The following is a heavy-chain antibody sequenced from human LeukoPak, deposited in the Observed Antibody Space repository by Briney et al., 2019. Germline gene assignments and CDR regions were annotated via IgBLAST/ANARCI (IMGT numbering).Heavy chain of an antibody. V-gene: IGHV1-46*01. CDR1: GYTFPSYY. Sequence: GASVKVSCKASGYTFPSYYMHWVRQAPGQGLEWMGIINPSGCSTNYAQKFKGRVTMSRDTTTSTVYMELSSLRSEDTAEYCCARVPIFGVVIPFDYWGQGTLVTVSS. J-gene: IGHJ4*02. CDR3: ARVPIFGVVIPFDY. D-gene: IGHD3-3*01. CDR2: INPSGCST.